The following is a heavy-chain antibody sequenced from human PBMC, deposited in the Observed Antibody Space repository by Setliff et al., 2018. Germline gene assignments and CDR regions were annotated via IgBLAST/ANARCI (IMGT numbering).Heavy chain of an antibody. CDR2: INAANGDT. CDR3: ARGAAYYWYFDL. V-gene: IGHV1-3*01. D-gene: IGHD1-26*01. Sequence: ASVKVSCKASGYTFRSYAMHWVRQAPGQRLEWMGWINAANGDTKYSQKFQGRVTITADESTSTTYMELSSLRSDDTAVYYCARGAAYYWYFDLWGRGTLVTVS. J-gene: IGHJ2*01. CDR1: GYTFRSYA.